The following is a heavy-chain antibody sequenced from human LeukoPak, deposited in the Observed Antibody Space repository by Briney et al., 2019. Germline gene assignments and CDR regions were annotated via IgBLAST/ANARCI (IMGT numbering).Heavy chain of an antibody. CDR3: ARVQGIAARSGYYFDC. Sequence: GGSLRLSCAASGFTFSSYWMSWVRQAPGKGLEWVANIKQDGSEKYYVDSVKGRFTISRDNAKNSLYLQMNSLRAEDTAVYYCARVQGIAARSGYYFDCWGQGTLVTVSS. D-gene: IGHD6-6*01. V-gene: IGHV3-7*03. J-gene: IGHJ4*02. CDR1: GFTFSSYW. CDR2: IKQDGSEK.